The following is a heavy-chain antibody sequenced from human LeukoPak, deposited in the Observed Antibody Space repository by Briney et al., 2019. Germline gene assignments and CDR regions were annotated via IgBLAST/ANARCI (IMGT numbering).Heavy chain of an antibody. CDR3: AKATFRDFLSGYSSAFLS. V-gene: IGHV4-34*12. D-gene: IGHD3-3*01. CDR2: VIHTGNT. CDR1: GGSISSYY. Sequence: SETLSLTCTVSGGSISSYYWSWIRQPPGKGLEWIGEVIHTGNTNYNPSLQSRVSLSVDKSRRQFSLRLSSVTAADTGTYFCAKATFRDFLSGYSSAFLSWGPGTAVTVS. J-gene: IGHJ3*01.